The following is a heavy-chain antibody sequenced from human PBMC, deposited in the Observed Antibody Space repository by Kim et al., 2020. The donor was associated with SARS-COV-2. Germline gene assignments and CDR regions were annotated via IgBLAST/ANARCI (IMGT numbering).Heavy chain of an antibody. CDR3: ARDRGDSSPFDY. D-gene: IGHD3-22*01. J-gene: IGHJ4*02. V-gene: IGHV3-11*01. Sequence: VKGRFTSSKENAKRSLYLQMNSLRAADTAVYYCARDRGDSSPFDYWGQGTLVTVSS.